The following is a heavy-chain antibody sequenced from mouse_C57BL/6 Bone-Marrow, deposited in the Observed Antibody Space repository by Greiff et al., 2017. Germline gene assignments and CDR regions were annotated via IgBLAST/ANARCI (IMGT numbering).Heavy chain of an antibody. CDR3: TPYGTTLVATRAYWYFDV. CDR1: GFTFSNYW. J-gene: IGHJ1*03. D-gene: IGHD1-1*01. Sequence: EEKEVESGGGLVQPGGSMKLSCVAAGFTFSNYWMKWVRQSPEQGLEWVAQIRLKSDNYATHYAESVKGSFTISRDDSKSSVYLQMNNLRAEDTGIYYCTPYGTTLVATRAYWYFDVWGTGTTVTVSS. V-gene: IGHV6-3*01. CDR2: IRLKSDNYAT.